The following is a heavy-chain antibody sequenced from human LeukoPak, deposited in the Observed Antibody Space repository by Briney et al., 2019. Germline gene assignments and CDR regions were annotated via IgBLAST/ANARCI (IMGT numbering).Heavy chain of an antibody. D-gene: IGHD3-22*01. Sequence: SETLSLTCTVSGDSIRSYYWSWIRQPPGKGLEWIGYTSYSVGTNYNPSLKSRVTISLDTSKSQFSLTLNSVTAADSAVYYCARHRDNGGYWGPIDYWGQGTLVTVSS. CDR1: GDSIRSYY. CDR2: TSYSVGT. V-gene: IGHV4-59*08. J-gene: IGHJ4*02. CDR3: ARHRDNGGYWGPIDY.